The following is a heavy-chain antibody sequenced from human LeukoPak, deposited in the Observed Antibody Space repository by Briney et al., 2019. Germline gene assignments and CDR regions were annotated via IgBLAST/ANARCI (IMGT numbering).Heavy chain of an antibody. CDR3: AKDPGDGYNLLFFDY. V-gene: IGHV3-30*18. CDR2: ISYDGSNK. D-gene: IGHD5-24*01. Sequence: GGSLRLSCAASGFTFSSYGMHWVRQAPGKGLEWVAVISYDGSNKYYADSVKGRFTISRDNSKNTLYLQMNSLRAEDTAVYYCAKDPGDGYNLLFFDYWGQGTLVTVSS. CDR1: GFTFSSYG. J-gene: IGHJ4*02.